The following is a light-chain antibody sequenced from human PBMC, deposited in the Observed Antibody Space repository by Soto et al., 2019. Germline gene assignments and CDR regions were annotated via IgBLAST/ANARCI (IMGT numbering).Light chain of an antibody. V-gene: IGKV1-5*03. Sequence: IQMTQSPSTLSASVGDRVTITCRASQSISSWLAWYQQKPGKAPKLLSYKASSLESGVPSRFSGSGSGTEFTLTISSLQPDDFATYYCQQYNSYSRTFGQGS. CDR3: QQYNSYSRT. CDR1: QSISSW. J-gene: IGKJ1*01. CDR2: KAS.